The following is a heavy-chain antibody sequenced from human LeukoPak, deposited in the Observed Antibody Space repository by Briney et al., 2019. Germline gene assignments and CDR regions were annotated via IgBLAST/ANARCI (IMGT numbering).Heavy chain of an antibody. CDR2: IIPIFGTA. J-gene: IGHJ6*03. V-gene: IGHV1-69*05. CDR1: GGTFSSYA. CDR3: ARGIGPDYYDSKDYYYMDV. D-gene: IGHD3-22*01. Sequence: SVKVSCKASGGTFSSYAISWVRQAPGQGLEWMGRIIPIFGTANYSQKFQGRVTITTDESTSTAYMELSSLRSEDTAVYYCARGIGPDYYDSKDYYYMDVWGKGTTVTVSS.